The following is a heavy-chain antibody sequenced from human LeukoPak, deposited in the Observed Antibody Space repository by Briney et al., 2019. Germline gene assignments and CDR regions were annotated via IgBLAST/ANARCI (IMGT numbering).Heavy chain of an antibody. J-gene: IGHJ4*02. CDR1: GFIVSNNY. Sequence: GGSLRLSCVASGFIVSNNYMSWVRQAPGKGLEWVSVLYNAGTTYYADSVKGRFTISRDNSKNTLYLQMYSLRAEDTAVYYCASLKGLFDYFDYWGQGTLVAVSS. V-gene: IGHV3-53*01. CDR3: ASLKGLFDYFDY. CDR2: LYNAGTT. D-gene: IGHD3-22*01.